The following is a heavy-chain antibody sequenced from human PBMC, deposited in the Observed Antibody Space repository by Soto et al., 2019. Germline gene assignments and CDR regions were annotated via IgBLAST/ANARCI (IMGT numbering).Heavy chain of an antibody. CDR2: IYYTGST. D-gene: IGHD3-3*01. CDR1: GDSIISIYR. CDR3: ARGGGYDFRSSQAPPIDV. V-gene: IGHV4-59*01. J-gene: IGHJ6*02. Sequence: SETLSLTCTVSGDSIISIYRWAWIRQPPGRGLEWIASIYYTGSTNYNPALKSRVTISLDTSKNQFSLKVRSVTAADTAVYYCARGGGYDFRSSQAPPIDVWGQGATVTVS.